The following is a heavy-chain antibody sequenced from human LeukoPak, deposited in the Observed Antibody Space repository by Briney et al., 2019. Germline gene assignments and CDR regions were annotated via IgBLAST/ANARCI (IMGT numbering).Heavy chain of an antibody. V-gene: IGHV3-7*03. D-gene: IGHD1-26*01. CDR1: GFTFSTYW. CDR3: ARDPGQEGAK. Sequence: GGSLRLSCAASGFTFSTYWMSWVRQAPGRGLEWVANIKQDGSAMFYMGSVKGRFTISRDNAKNSLYLQMNSLRAEDTALYYCARDPGQEGAKWGQGTLVTVSS. J-gene: IGHJ4*02. CDR2: IKQDGSAM.